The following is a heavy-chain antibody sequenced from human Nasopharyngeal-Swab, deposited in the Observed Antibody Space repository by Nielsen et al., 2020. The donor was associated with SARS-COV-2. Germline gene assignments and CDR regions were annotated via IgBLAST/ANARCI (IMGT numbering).Heavy chain of an antibody. J-gene: IGHJ4*02. CDR3: ARGSFSIWFGELLSPLDY. D-gene: IGHD3-10*01. Sequence: GGSLRLSCAASGFTFSSYSMNWVRQAPGKGLEWVSYISTGSSSIYYADSVKGRFTISRDNARNSLYLQMNSLRDEDTAVYYCARGSFSIWFGELLSPLDYWGQGTLVTVSS. V-gene: IGHV3-48*02. CDR1: GFTFSSYS. CDR2: ISTGSSSI.